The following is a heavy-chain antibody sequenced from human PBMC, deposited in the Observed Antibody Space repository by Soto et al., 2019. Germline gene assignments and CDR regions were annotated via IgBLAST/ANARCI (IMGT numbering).Heavy chain of an antibody. CDR3: VRDLNWGFDY. D-gene: IGHD7-27*01. Sequence: EVQLVESGGDLVQPGGSLRLSCAASGFTFSSYSMNWVRQAPGKGLEWISYITSGSSAIRYADSVQGGFTISRDNAKNSLYLQMNSLKDEDTAGYYCVRDLNWGFDYWGQGTLVTVSS. CDR1: GFTFSSYS. V-gene: IGHV3-48*02. J-gene: IGHJ4*02. CDR2: ITSGSSAI.